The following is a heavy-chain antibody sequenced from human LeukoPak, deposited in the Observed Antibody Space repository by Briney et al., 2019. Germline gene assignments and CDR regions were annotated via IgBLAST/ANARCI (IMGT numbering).Heavy chain of an antibody. J-gene: IGHJ4*02. CDR2: IIPIFGTA. CDR1: GGTFSSYA. V-gene: IGHV1-69*05. Sequence: SVKVSCKASGGTFSSYAISWVRQAPGQGLEWMGGIIPIFGTANYAQKFQGRVTVTRDTSTSTVYMELSSLRSEDSAVYYCATEVPSSFYFDYWGPGTLVTVSS. CDR3: ATEVPSSFYFDY. D-gene: IGHD2-2*01.